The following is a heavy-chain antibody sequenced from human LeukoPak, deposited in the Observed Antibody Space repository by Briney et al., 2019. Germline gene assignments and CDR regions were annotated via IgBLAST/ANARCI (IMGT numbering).Heavy chain of an antibody. CDR2: IVHSGNT. CDR3: ARRGGRIGGNWHFDL. D-gene: IGHD3-16*01. Sequence: SETLSLTCAVYGGSFSGYYWSWIRQPPGKGLEWIGEIVHSGNTKYNPSLKSRVTISVDTSKNQFSLNLTSVTAADTAFYYCARRGGRIGGNWHFDLWGRGTLVTVSS. CDR1: GGSFSGYY. V-gene: IGHV4-34*12. J-gene: IGHJ2*01.